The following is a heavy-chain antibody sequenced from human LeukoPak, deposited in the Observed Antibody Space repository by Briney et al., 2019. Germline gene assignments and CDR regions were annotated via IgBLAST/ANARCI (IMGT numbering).Heavy chain of an antibody. Sequence: GGSLRLSCAASGFTVSSNYMSWVRQAPGKGLEWVSVIYSGGSTYYADSVKGRFTISRDNAKNSLYLQMNSLRAEDTAVYYCARVVERFLEWSPPGDNWFDPWGQGTLVTVSS. CDR1: GFTVSSNY. CDR2: IYSGGST. J-gene: IGHJ5*02. V-gene: IGHV3-53*01. CDR3: ARVVERFLEWSPPGDNWFDP. D-gene: IGHD3-3*01.